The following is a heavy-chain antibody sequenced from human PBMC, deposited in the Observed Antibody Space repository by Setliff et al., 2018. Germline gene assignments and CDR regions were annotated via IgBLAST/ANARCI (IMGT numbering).Heavy chain of an antibody. Sequence: PGGSLRLSCVGSGYTFSTYSMVWVRQAPGKGLQWVSGILGGGGNGGRGTIYADSVRGRFIISRDNSKNTLYLHMNSLRAEDTALYYCAKDRVHDNIWDFDSWGPGTLVTVSS. CDR1: GYTFSTYS. D-gene: IGHD1-26*01. J-gene: IGHJ5*01. CDR2: ILGGGGNGGRGT. V-gene: IGHV3-23*01. CDR3: AKDRVHDNIWDFDS.